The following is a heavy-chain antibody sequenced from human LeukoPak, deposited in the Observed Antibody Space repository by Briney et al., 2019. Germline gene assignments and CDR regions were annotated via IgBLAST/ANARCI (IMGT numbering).Heavy chain of an antibody. CDR3: AREGGWGPTDYDDHVY. V-gene: IGHV1-18*01. D-gene: IGHD4-17*01. Sequence: GASVKVSCKASGYISTNYGISWVRQAPGQGLEWLGWISTYNGNTNSAKKFQGRVTMTTDTSTSSAYMELRSLRSDDTAVYYCAREGGWGPTDYDDHVYWGQGTLVTVSS. CDR2: ISTYNGNT. CDR1: GYISTNYG. J-gene: IGHJ4*02.